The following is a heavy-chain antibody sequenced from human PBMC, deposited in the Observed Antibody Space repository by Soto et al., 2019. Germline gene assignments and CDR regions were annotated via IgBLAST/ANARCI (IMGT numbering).Heavy chain of an antibody. CDR3: ARGARPHPTYYYAMDV. CDR2: ITSGGYI. Sequence: GGSLRLSCVGSAFTFSSYTLNWVRRAPGRGLEWVSSITSGGYIYYGESVKGRFTISGDNTNDSLYLHMNSLRADDTAIYYCARGARPHPTYYYAMDVWGQGTTVTVS. CDR1: AFTFSSYT. V-gene: IGHV3-21*01. J-gene: IGHJ6*02. D-gene: IGHD6-6*01.